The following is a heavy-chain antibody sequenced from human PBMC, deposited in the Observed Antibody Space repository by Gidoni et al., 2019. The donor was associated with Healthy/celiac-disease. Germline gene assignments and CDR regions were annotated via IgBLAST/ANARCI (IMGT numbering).Heavy chain of an antibody. Sequence: QVQLQESGPGLVKPSETLSLTCTVSGGSVSSGSYYWSWIRQPPGKGLEWIGYIYYSGSTNYNPSLKSRVTISVDTSKNQFSLKLSSVTAADTAVYYCARRRVRGSHQSSYWFDPWGQGTLVTVSS. CDR1: GGSVSSGSYY. CDR2: IYYSGST. D-gene: IGHD3-10*01. V-gene: IGHV4-61*01. CDR3: ARRRVRGSHQSSYWFDP. J-gene: IGHJ5*02.